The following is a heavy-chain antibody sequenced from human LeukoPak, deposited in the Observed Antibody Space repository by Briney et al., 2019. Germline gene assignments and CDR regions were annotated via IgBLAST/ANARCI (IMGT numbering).Heavy chain of an antibody. CDR2: IWYDGSNK. CDR1: GFTFSSYA. V-gene: IGHV3-33*08. CDR3: ARDRSYDFWSGYSTPDY. Sequence: GGSLRLSCAASGFTFSSYAMNWVRQAPGKGLEWVAVIWYDGSNKYYADSVKGRFTISRDNSKNTLDLQMNSLRAEDTAVYYCARDRSYDFWSGYSTPDYWGRGTLVTVSS. D-gene: IGHD3-3*01. J-gene: IGHJ4*02.